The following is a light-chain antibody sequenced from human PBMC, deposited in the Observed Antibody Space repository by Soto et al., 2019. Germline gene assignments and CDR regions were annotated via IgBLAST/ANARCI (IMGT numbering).Light chain of an antibody. CDR1: QSVNNN. CDR2: AAS. CDR3: QQYNNWPLT. J-gene: IGKJ4*01. Sequence: EIVMTQSPATLSVSPGEIATLYCRASQSVNNNLAWYQQKPGQAPRRLIYAASTRATGIPVRFSASGSGTEFPLAISSLQSEDFAVYYCQQYNNWPLTFGGGTKVEIK. V-gene: IGKV3-15*01.